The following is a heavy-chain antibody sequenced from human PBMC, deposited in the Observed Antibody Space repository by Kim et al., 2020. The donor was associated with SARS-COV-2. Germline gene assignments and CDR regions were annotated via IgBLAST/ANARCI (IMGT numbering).Heavy chain of an antibody. CDR1: GFTFTSAG. CDR2: IKSKADGGTL. CDR3: TTRPAHKCGCPFDF. D-gene: IGHD6-19*01. J-gene: IGHJ4*02. Sequence: GGSLRLSCATSGFTFTSAGINWVRQAPGKGLEWVCGIKSKADGGTLDYAAPVKGRFTISRDDSKNTLYLQKDSTKSEDTAVYYCTTRPAHKCGCPFDFWGQGTLVTVSS. V-gene: IGHV3-15*01.